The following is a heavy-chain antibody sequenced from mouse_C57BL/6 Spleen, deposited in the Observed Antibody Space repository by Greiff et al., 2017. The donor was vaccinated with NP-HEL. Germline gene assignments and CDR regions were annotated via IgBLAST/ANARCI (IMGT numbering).Heavy chain of an antibody. V-gene: IGHV1-76*01. CDR1: GYTFTDYY. CDR2: IYPGSGNT. J-gene: IGHJ2*01. D-gene: IGHD2-2*01. CDR3: GMVTTRAVGYCED. Sequence: QVQLQQSGAELVRPGASVKLSCKASGYTFTDYYINWVKQRPGQGLEWIARIYPGSGNTYYNEKFKGKATLTAEKSSSTAYMQLSSLTSEDSAVFCCGMVTTRAVGYCEDWALRNTLPLPA.